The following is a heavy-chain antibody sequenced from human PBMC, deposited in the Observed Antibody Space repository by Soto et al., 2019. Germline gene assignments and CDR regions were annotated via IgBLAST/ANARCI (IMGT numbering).Heavy chain of an antibody. D-gene: IGHD2-15*01. V-gene: IGHV3-30*18. CDR2: ISYDGSNK. J-gene: IGHJ6*02. CDR3: AKDSVVVVAATPQSDYYGMDV. CDR1: GFTFSSYG. Sequence: GGSLRLSCAASGFTFSSYGMHWVRQAPGKGLEWVAVISYDGSNKYYADSVKGRFTISRDNSKNTLYLQMNSLRAEDTAVYYCAKDSVVVVAATPQSDYYGMDVWGQGTTVTVSS.